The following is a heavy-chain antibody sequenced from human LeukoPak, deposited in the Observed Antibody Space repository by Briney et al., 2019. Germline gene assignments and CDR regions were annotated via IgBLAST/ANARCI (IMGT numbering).Heavy chain of an antibody. J-gene: IGHJ2*01. CDR3: ARDGASNYGDYWYFDL. D-gene: IGHD4-17*01. CDR1: DGSITSYS. V-gene: IGHV4-4*07. Sequence: PSETLSLTCTVSDGSITSYSLTWVRQSAGKGLEFIGRLRPTDGYTNYNPSLRSRVSMSLDTSKKQLSLELTSVTAADTAVYYCARDGASNYGDYWYFDLWGRGTLVTVSS. CDR2: LRPTDGYT.